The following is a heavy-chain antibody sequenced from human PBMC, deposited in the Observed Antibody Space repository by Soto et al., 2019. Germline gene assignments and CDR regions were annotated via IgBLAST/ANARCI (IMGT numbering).Heavy chain of an antibody. CDR3: ARDLQYFDWLFHPIDY. J-gene: IGHJ4*02. CDR1: GYTFTSYG. V-gene: IGHV1-18*01. Sequence: ASVKVSCKASGYTFTSYGISWVRQAPGQGLEWMGWISAYNGSTNYAQKLQGRVTMTTDTSTSTAYMELRSLRSDDTAVYYCARDLQYFDWLFHPIDYWGQGTLVTVSS. CDR2: ISAYNGST. D-gene: IGHD3-9*01.